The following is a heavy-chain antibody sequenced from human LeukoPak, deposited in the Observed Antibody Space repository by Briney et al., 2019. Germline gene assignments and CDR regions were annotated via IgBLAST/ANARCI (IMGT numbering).Heavy chain of an antibody. D-gene: IGHD3-9*01. CDR3: ARVRYFDRDAFDI. V-gene: IGHV1-2*02. CDR2: INPNSGGT. CDR1: GYAFTGYY. Sequence: ASVKVSCKASGYAFTGYYMHWVRQAPGQGLEWMGWINPNSGGTNYAQKFQGRVTMTRDTSISTAYMELSRLRSDDTAVYYCARVRYFDRDAFDIWGQGTMVTVSS. J-gene: IGHJ3*02.